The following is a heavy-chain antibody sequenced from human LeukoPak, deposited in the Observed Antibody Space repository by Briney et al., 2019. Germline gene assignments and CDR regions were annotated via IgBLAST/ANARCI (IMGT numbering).Heavy chain of an antibody. D-gene: IGHD5-24*01. Sequence: PGGSLRLSCAASGFTFSSYGMHWLRQAPGKGLELVAFIQYGGSNKYYADSMKGRFTISRDNSKNTLYLQMNSLRAEGTAVYYCAKDQKDGYNYPTYFDYWGQGTLVTVSS. CDR1: GFTFSSYG. V-gene: IGHV3-30*02. J-gene: IGHJ4*02. CDR2: IQYGGSNK. CDR3: AKDQKDGYNYPTYFDY.